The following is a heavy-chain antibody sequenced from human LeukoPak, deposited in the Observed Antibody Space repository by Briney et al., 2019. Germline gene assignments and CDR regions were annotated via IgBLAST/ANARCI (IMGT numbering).Heavy chain of an antibody. CDR3: TRDSQWLVFDF. Sequence: GGSLRLSCTTSGFTFGDYAMSWVRQAPGKGLEWVGLIRGKAYGATTDYAASVKGRFTISRDDSKSIAYLQMNSLKTEDTAVYYCTRDSQWLVFDFWGQGTLVTVSS. J-gene: IGHJ4*02. CDR2: IRGKAYGATT. V-gene: IGHV3-49*04. D-gene: IGHD6-19*01. CDR1: GFTFGDYA.